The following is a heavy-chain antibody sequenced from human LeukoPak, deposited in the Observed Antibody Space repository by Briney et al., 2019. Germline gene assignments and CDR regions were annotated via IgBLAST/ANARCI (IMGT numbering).Heavy chain of an antibody. CDR3: AKVEMAIISNPNAFDI. J-gene: IGHJ3*02. Sequence: GGSLRLSCAASGFTFDNYAMHWVRHDPGKGLVWFSGISWNSDSIDYADSVKGRFTISRDNAKNSLYLQMNSLRAEDTALYYCAKVEMAIISNPNAFDIWGQGTMVTVSS. CDR1: GFTFDNYA. CDR2: ISWNSDSI. D-gene: IGHD5-24*01. V-gene: IGHV3-9*01.